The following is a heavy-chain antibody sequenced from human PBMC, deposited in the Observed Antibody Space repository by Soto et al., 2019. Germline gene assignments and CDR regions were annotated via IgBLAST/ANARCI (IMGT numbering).Heavy chain of an antibody. Sequence: QVQLVQSGAEVKKPGSSVKVSCKASGGTFNSYAINCVRQAPGQGLEGMGGIIAIFGTANYAQEFQGRVTISADESMSTGYMDMSSLRGEDTGLYYCARGGSGSYATGGYYCYGMDLWGQGTTVTVSS. CDR3: ARGGSGSYATGGYYCYGMDL. V-gene: IGHV1-69*01. CDR2: IIAIFGTA. CDR1: GGTFNSYA. D-gene: IGHD1-26*01. J-gene: IGHJ6*02.